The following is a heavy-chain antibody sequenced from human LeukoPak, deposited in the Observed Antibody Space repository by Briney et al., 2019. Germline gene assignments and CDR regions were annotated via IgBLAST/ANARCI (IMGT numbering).Heavy chain of an antibody. CDR3: ARDTSYDFWSGYFDY. V-gene: IGHV3-33*01. CDR1: GFTFSNYG. CDR2: IWYDGTNT. J-gene: IGHJ4*02. D-gene: IGHD3-3*01. Sequence: PGRCLRLSCAASGFTFSNYGMHWVCEAPAKRQWCVAGIWYDGTNTYYADSVKGRFTISRDNSKNTLYLQMNSLRAEDTAVYYCARDTSYDFWSGYFDYWGQGTLVTVSS.